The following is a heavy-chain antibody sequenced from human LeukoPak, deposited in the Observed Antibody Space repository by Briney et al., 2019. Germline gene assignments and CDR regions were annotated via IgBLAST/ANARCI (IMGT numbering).Heavy chain of an antibody. V-gene: IGHV3-7*01. CDR2: SKQSGGEN. Sequence: PGRSLRLSYAASGFIFSTYWMGCVRLPPGKGLECVASSKQSGGENYYVGFVKGRFNISRDNAKNSVFLQMNSLRVEDTALYYCARESSSGFDYWGQGTLVTVSS. D-gene: IGHD6-13*01. J-gene: IGHJ4*02. CDR1: GFIFSTYW. CDR3: ARESSSGFDY.